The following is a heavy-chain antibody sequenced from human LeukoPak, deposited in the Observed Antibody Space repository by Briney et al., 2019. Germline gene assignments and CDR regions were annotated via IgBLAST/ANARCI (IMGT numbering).Heavy chain of an antibody. CDR3: AKDLGGSSWYPNDY. V-gene: IGHV3-7*01. Sequence: GGSLRLSCAASGFTFSTYWMTWLRQAPGKGLDWVANIKQDGSEKYYADSVKGRFTISRDNSKNTLYLQMNSLRAEDTAVYYCAKDLGGSSWYPNDYWGQGTLVTVSS. D-gene: IGHD6-13*01. CDR1: GFTFSTYW. J-gene: IGHJ4*02. CDR2: IKQDGSEK.